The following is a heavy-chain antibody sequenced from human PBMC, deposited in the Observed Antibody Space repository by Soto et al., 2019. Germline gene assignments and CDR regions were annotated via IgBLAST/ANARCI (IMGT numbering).Heavy chain of an antibody. J-gene: IGHJ4*02. V-gene: IGHV4-59*01. CDR3: ARDGYDGSGSPYPAF. Sequence: SETLSLTCTVSGASMSEYFWSWIRQSPGKGLEWIGYIYYLGSTDYNPSLKSRVTISVDTSKRQFSLRLTSVTAADTAVYYCARDGYDGSGSPYPAFWGPGTQVTVSS. CDR2: IYYLGST. D-gene: IGHD3-10*01. CDR1: GASMSEYF.